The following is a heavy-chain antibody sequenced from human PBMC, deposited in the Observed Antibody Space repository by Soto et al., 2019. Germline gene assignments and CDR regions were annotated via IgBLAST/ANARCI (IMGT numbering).Heavy chain of an antibody. J-gene: IGHJ4*02. CDR3: ARVSLALFDY. V-gene: IGHV4-61*01. CDR2: IYSGGST. D-gene: IGHD5-12*01. Sequence: QAQLQESGPGLVKPSETLSLTCTVSDGSVSSGSYYWTWIRQPPGKGLEWIGNIYSGGSTLYNPSLKIPVFISLEQSMNQFSLKLSSLTVADTSVYYCARVSLALFDYLGQGTLVTVSS. CDR1: DGSVSSGSYY.